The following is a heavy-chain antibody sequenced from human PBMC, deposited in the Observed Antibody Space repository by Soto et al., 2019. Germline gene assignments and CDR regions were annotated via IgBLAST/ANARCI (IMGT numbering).Heavy chain of an antibody. CDR1: GYTFTSYA. CDR3: ARHDCISTSCYYYYYYSMDV. D-gene: IGHD2-2*01. Sequence: SVKVSCKASGYTFTSYAISWVRQAPGQGLEWMGGIIPIFDTANYAQKFQGRVTITADESTSTAYMELSSLRSEDTAVYYCARHDCISTSCYYYYYYSMDVWGQGTTVTGSS. J-gene: IGHJ6*02. V-gene: IGHV1-69*13. CDR2: IIPIFDTA.